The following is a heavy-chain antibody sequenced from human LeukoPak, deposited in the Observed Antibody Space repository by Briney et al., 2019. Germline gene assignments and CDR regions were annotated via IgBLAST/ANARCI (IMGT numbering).Heavy chain of an antibody. D-gene: IGHD6-19*01. Sequence: GGSLRLSCAASGFTSSTYGMHWVRQAPGKGLEWVAVISYDGSNKYYADSVKGRFTISRDNSKNTLYLQLNSLRADDSAVYYCAKSGSGWAGDYWGQGTLVTVSS. V-gene: IGHV3-30*18. CDR2: ISYDGSNK. J-gene: IGHJ4*02. CDR1: GFTSSTYG. CDR3: AKSGSGWAGDY.